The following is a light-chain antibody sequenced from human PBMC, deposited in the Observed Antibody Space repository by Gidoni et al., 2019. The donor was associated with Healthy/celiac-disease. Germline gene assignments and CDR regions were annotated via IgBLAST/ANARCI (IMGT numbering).Light chain of an antibody. Sequence: DLQITQSPSSLSASVGDRVTITCRASQSISSYLNWYQQKPGKAPKLLIYAASSLQSGVPSRFSGSGSGTDFTLTISSLQPEDFATYYCQQSYSTPPRTFGQGTKVEIK. V-gene: IGKV1-39*01. J-gene: IGKJ1*01. CDR3: QQSYSTPPRT. CDR1: QSISSY. CDR2: AAS.